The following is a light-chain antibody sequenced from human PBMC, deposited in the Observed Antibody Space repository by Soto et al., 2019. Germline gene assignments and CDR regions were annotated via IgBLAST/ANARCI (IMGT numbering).Light chain of an antibody. CDR1: QSVSNN. CDR3: QQYNNWPPVT. Sequence: EIVMTQSPATLSVSPGERATLSCRASQSVSNNLAWYQQKPGQAPRLLIYGASTRASAIPTRFSGSGSGTEFPLTISSLQSEYFAAYYCQQYNNWPPVTFGQGTKVQIK. CDR2: GAS. J-gene: IGKJ1*01. V-gene: IGKV3-15*01.